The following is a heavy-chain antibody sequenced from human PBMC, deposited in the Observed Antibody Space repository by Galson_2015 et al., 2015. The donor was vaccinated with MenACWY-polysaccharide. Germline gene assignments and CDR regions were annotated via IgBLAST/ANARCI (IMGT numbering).Heavy chain of an antibody. CDR1: GYTFTSYD. CDR2: IIPIFGTA. Sequence: SVKVSCKASGYTFTSYDINWVRQAPGQGLEWMGGIIPIFGTANYAQKFQGRVTITADESTSTAYMELSSLRSEDTAVYYCARGSVVLGLGAVGTDYWGQGTLVTVSS. D-gene: IGHD4-23*01. V-gene: IGHV1-69*13. J-gene: IGHJ4*02. CDR3: ARGSVVLGLGAVGTDY.